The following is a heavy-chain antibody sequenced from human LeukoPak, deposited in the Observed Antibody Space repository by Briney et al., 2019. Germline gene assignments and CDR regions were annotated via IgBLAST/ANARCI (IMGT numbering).Heavy chain of an antibody. CDR3: ARRDSSSWYNWFDP. CDR2: IYHSGST. CDR1: GGSISSYY. Sequence: PSETLSLTCTVSGGSISSYYWSWIRQPAGKGLEWIGRIYHSGSTNYNPSLKSRVTISVDTSKNQFSLKLSSVTAADTAVYYCARRDSSSWYNWFDPWGQGTLVTVSS. J-gene: IGHJ5*02. V-gene: IGHV4-4*07. D-gene: IGHD6-13*01.